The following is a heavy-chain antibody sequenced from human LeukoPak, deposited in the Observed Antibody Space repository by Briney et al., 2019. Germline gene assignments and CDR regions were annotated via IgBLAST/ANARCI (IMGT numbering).Heavy chain of an antibody. V-gene: IGHV7-4-1*02. CDR1: GYTFTSYA. Sequence: ASVKVSCKSSGYTFTSYAMNWVRQAPGQGLEWMGWISTNTGNPTYAQGFTGRFVFSLDTSVSTAYLQISSLKAEDTAVYYCARLPTVTFFDYWGQGTLVTVSS. CDR2: ISTNTGNP. J-gene: IGHJ4*02. CDR3: ARLPTVTFFDY. D-gene: IGHD4-17*01.